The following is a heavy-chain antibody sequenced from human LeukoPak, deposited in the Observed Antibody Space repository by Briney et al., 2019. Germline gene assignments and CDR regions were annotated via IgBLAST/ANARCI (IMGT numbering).Heavy chain of an antibody. CDR3: AREAVDDSSGYYLYYFDY. V-gene: IGHV1-69*04. Sequence: SVKVSCKASGGTFSSYAISWVRQAPGQGLEWMGRIISIFGIANYAQKFQGRVTITADKSTSTAYMELSSLRSEDTAVYYCAREAVDDSSGYYLYYFDYWGQGTLVTVSS. J-gene: IGHJ4*02. CDR1: GGTFSSYA. D-gene: IGHD3-22*01. CDR2: IISIFGIA.